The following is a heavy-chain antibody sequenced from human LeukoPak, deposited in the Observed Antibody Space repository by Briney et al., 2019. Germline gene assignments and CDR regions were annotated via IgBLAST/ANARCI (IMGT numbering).Heavy chain of an antibody. CDR2: ISSSGSTI. D-gene: IGHD3-10*01. V-gene: IGHV3-48*03. J-gene: IGHJ6*02. CDR3: ARDIWFGDNLSYYYGMDV. CDR1: GFIFSSYE. Sequence: GALRLSCAASGFIFSSYEMNWVRQAPGKGLEWVSYISSSGSTIYYADSVKGRFTISRDNAKNSLYLQMNSLRAEDTAVYYCARDIWFGDNLSYYYGMDVWGQGTTVTVSS.